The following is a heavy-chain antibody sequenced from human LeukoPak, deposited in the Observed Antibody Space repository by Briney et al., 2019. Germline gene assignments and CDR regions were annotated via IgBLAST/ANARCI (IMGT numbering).Heavy chain of an antibody. J-gene: IGHJ3*02. Sequence: GGSLRLSCAASGFTFSSYGMHWVRQAPGKGLEWVAVISYDGTNKYYADSVKGRFTISRDNSKNTLYLQMNSLRAEDTVVYYCAKGPVLLWFGDPNGGAFDIWGQGTMVTVSS. V-gene: IGHV3-30*18. D-gene: IGHD3-10*01. CDR2: ISYDGTNK. CDR1: GFTFSSYG. CDR3: AKGPVLLWFGDPNGGAFDI.